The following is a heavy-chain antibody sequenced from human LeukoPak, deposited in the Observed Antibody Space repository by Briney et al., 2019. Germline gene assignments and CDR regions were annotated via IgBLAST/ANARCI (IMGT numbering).Heavy chain of an antibody. D-gene: IGHD3-10*01. V-gene: IGHV3-48*03. Sequence: GGSLRLSCAASGFTFSSYEMNWVRQAPGKGLEWVSYISGSGSAIYYADSVKGRFTISRDNAKNSLYLQMDSLRAEDTAVYYCARDGYHYYGSGTYFGYYYMDVWGKGTTVTISS. CDR2: ISGSGSAI. CDR3: ARDGYHYYGSGTYFGYYYMDV. CDR1: GFTFSSYE. J-gene: IGHJ6*03.